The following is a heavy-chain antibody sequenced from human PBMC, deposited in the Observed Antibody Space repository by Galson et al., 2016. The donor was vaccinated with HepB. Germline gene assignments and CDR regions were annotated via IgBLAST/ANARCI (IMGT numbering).Heavy chain of an antibody. CDR3: ARAVRGVDDAFDI. CDR2: VSSNSSHT. D-gene: IGHD3-10*01. J-gene: IGHJ3*02. Sequence: SLRLSCAVSGYIFADYSLTWIRQAPGKGLEWVSYVSSNSSHTNYADSVKGRFTVSRDNAKSSLFLQMNSLRAEDTAVYFCARAVRGVDDAFDIWGRGTMVTVSS. CDR1: GYIFADYS. V-gene: IGHV3-11*06.